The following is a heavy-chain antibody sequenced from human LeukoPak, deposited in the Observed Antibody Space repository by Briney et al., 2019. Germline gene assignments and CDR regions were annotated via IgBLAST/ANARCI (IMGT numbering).Heavy chain of an antibody. Sequence: PGGSLRLSCAASGFTFSSYSMNWVRQAPGKGLEWVSSISSSSSYIYYADSVKGRFTISRDNAKNSLYLQMTSLRAEDTAVYYCARDLGPYDSSGYFDYWGQGTLVTVSS. CDR2: ISSSSSYI. J-gene: IGHJ4*02. V-gene: IGHV3-21*01. D-gene: IGHD3-22*01. CDR1: GFTFSSYS. CDR3: ARDLGPYDSSGYFDY.